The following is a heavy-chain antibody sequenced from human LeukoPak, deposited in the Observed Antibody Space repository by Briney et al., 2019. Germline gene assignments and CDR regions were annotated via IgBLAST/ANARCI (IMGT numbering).Heavy chain of an antibody. CDR1: GGSFSGYY. J-gene: IGHJ4*02. V-gene: IGHV4-34*01. D-gene: IGHD3-22*01. Sequence: SETLSLTCAVYGGSFSGYYWSWIRQPPGKGLEWIGEINHSGSTNYNPSLKSRVTISVDTSKNQFSLKLSSVTAADTAVYYCSGGYRYSYDSCDYSDFYYWGKGPLVTVAS. CDR2: INHSGST. CDR3: SGGYRYSYDSCDYSDFYY.